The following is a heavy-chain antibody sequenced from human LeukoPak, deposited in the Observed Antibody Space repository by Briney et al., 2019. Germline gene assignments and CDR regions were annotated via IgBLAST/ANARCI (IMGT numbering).Heavy chain of an antibody. CDR1: GFTFSSCA. D-gene: IGHD6-13*01. V-gene: IGHV3-7*01. J-gene: IGHJ6*03. CDR2: IKQDGSEK. CDR3: ARVAAAGTYYYYYYMDV. Sequence: PGGSLRLSCAASGFTFSSCAMHWVRQAPGKGLEWVANIKQDGSEKYYVDSVKGRFTISRDNAKNSLYLQMNSLRAEDTAVYYCARVAAAGTYYYYYYMDVWGKGTTVTVSS.